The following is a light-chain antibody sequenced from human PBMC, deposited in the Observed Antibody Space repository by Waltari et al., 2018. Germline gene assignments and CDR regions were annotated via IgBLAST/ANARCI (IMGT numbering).Light chain of an antibody. J-gene: IGLJ3*02. Sequence: QSVLTQPPSVSGATGQRVTISCTGSNSNIGAGYDGHWYQQFPGTAPKLLIFGNNNRPSGVPDRFSVSKSGTSASLAITGLQAEDEADYYCQSYDISLSAWVFGGGTKLAVL. CDR1: NSNIGAGYD. CDR2: GNN. V-gene: IGLV1-40*01. CDR3: QSYDISLSAWV.